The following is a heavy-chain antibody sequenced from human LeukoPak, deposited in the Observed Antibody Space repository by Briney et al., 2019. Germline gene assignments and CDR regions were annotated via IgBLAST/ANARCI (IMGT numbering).Heavy chain of an antibody. J-gene: IGHJ4*02. V-gene: IGHV3-7*01. CDR1: GFTFSDYY. CDR3: ARTTDGYNEF. D-gene: IGHD5-24*01. Sequence: GGSLRLSCAASGFTFSDYYMSWIRQAPGKGLEWVANIKQDGSEKYYVDSVKGRFTISRDNAKNSLYLQMNSLRAEDTAVYYCARTTDGYNEFWGQGTLVTVSS. CDR2: IKQDGSEK.